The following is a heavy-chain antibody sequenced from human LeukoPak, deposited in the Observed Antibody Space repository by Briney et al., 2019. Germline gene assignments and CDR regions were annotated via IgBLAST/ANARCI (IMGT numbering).Heavy chain of an antibody. J-gene: IGHJ6*03. CDR1: GYSFTSYW. CDR2: IYPGDSDT. Sequence: GESQKISCKGSGYSFTSYWIGWVRQMPGKGLEWMGIIYPGDSDTRYSPSFQGQVTISADKSISTAYLQWSSLKASDTAMYYCARQVAATYYYYYMDVWGKGTTVTVSS. CDR3: ARQVAATYYYYYMDV. V-gene: IGHV5-51*01. D-gene: IGHD2-15*01.